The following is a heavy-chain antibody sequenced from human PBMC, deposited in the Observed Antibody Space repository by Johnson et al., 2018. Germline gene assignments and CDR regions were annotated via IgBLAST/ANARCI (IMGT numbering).Heavy chain of an antibody. CDR1: GFTFSSYW. V-gene: IGHV3-7*01. CDR3: AREVLRLTGALDI. D-gene: IGHD2-8*01. Sequence: VQLVESGGGLVQPGGSLRLSCAASGFTFSSYWLSWVRQAPGKGLEWVANIKQDGSEKYYVDSVRGRFTISRDNAKKALYLQRSSLRAGDTAGYYCAREVLRLTGALDIWGQGTMVTVSS. J-gene: IGHJ3*02. CDR2: IKQDGSEK.